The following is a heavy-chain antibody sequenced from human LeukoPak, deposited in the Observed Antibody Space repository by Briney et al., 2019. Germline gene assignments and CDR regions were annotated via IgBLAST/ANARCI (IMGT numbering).Heavy chain of an antibody. CDR1: GYTFTGYY. CDR2: INPNIGGT. D-gene: IGHD3-3*01. V-gene: IGHV1-2*02. Sequence: ASVKVSCKASGYTFTGYYMHWVRQAPGQGLEWMGWINPNIGGTNYAQKFQGRVTMTRDTSISTAYMELSRLRSDDTAVYYCARDRVLRFLEWYPNDAFDIWGQGTMVTVSS. CDR3: ARDRVLRFLEWYPNDAFDI. J-gene: IGHJ3*02.